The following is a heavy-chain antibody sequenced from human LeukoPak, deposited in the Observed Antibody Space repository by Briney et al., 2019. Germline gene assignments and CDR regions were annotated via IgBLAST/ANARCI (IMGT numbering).Heavy chain of an antibody. Sequence: PGGSLRLSCAASGFTFSSYSMNWVRQAPGKGLEWVSSISSSSSYIYYADSVKGRFTISRDNAKNSLYLQMNSLRAEDTAVYYCARDGSYRHTYPTGGYYYMDVWGKGTTVTVSS. V-gene: IGHV3-21*01. D-gene: IGHD1-26*01. CDR3: ARDGSYRHTYPTGGYYYMDV. CDR2: ISSSSSYI. J-gene: IGHJ6*03. CDR1: GFTFSSYS.